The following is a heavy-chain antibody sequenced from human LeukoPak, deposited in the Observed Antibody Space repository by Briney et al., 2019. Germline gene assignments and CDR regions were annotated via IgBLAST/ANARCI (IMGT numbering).Heavy chain of an antibody. Sequence: PGGSLRLSCAASGFTFSSYAMHWVRQAPGKGLEWVAVISYDGSNKYYADSVKGRFTISRDTSKNTLYLQMNSLRAEDTAVYYCARSERLLTAFDIWGQGTMVTVSS. CDR2: ISYDGSNK. V-gene: IGHV3-30-3*01. D-gene: IGHD2-15*01. CDR1: GFTFSSYA. J-gene: IGHJ3*02. CDR3: ARSERLLTAFDI.